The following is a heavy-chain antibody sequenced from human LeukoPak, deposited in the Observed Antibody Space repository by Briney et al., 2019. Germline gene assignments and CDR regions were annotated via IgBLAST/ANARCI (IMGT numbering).Heavy chain of an antibody. D-gene: IGHD3-22*01. J-gene: IGHJ4*02. CDR1: GYSISSGFY. Sequence: PSETLSLTCAVSGYSISSGFYWGWIRQPPGKGLEWIGSIHHSGSTYYNPSLKSRVTISVDTSKNQFSLKLTSVTAADTAVYYCASSFEDYYDTSGYFRWGQGTLVTVSS. CDR3: ASSFEDYYDTSGYFR. CDR2: IHHSGST. V-gene: IGHV4-38-2*01.